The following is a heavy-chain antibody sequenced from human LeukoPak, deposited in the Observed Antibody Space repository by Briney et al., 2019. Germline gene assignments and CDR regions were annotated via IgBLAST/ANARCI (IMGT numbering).Heavy chain of an antibody. J-gene: IGHJ4*02. Sequence: GGSLRLSCAASGFTFSNYAMHWVRQAPGKGLEWVVAISYDGSKKYYADSVKGRFSISRDNSENTLYLQMDSLRAEDTAVYYCASNRGSDYWGQGTLVTVSS. CDR3: ASNRGSDY. V-gene: IGHV3-30*01. D-gene: IGHD1-14*01. CDR2: ISYDGSKK. CDR1: GFTFSNYA.